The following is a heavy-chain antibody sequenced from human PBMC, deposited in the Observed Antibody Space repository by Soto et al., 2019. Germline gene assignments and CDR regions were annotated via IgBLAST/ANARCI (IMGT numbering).Heavy chain of an antibody. V-gene: IGHV3-23*01. CDR2: ISGSGGST. D-gene: IGHD3-10*01. J-gene: IGHJ4*02. Sequence: GASLRLSYEASGFTFSIYAMSWVRQAPGKGLEWVSAISGSGGSTYYADSVKGRFTISRDNSKNTLYLQMNSLRAEDTAVYYCAKDGLDYYGSGSYYEYWGQGT. CDR1: GFTFSIYA. CDR3: AKDGLDYYGSGSYYEY.